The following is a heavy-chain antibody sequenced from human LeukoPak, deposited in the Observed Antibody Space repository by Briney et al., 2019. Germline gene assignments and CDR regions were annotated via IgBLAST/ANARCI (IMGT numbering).Heavy chain of an antibody. J-gene: IGHJ6*02. D-gene: IGHD2-2*01. V-gene: IGHV3-23*01. CDR3: ALNAPYYYHGLDV. CDR1: GFTFSSYA. CDR2: ISDSGGST. Sequence: GSLRLSCAASGFTFSSYAMSWVRQAPGKGLEWVSSISDSGGSTYYADSVKGRFTISRDNSKNTLYLQMNNLRAEDTAVYYCALNAPYYYHGLDVWGQGTTVTVSS.